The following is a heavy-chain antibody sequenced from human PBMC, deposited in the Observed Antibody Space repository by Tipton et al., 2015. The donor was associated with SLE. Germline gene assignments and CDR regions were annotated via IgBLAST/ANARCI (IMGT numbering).Heavy chain of an antibody. V-gene: IGHV4-39*07. CDR3: ARDGSQGAFDI. Sequence: LRLSCTVSGGSISSSSYYWGWTRQPPGKGLEWIGEINHSGSTYYNPSLKSRVTISVDTSKNQFSLKLSSVTAADTAVYYCARDGSQGAFDIWGQGTMVTVSS. CDR2: INHSGST. J-gene: IGHJ3*02. CDR1: GGSISSSSYY.